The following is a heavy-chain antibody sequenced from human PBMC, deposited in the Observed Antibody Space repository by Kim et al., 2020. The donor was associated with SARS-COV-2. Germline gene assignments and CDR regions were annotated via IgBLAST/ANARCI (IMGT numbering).Heavy chain of an antibody. Sequence: GGSLRLSCAASGFTFSSYGMHWVRQAPGKGLEWVAVISYDGSNKYYADSVKGRFTISRDNSKNTLYLQMNSLRAEDTAVYYCAKDSIAAAGGHYFDYWGQGTLVTVSS. CDR3: AKDSIAAAGGHYFDY. CDR1: GFTFSSYG. J-gene: IGHJ4*02. CDR2: ISYDGSNK. V-gene: IGHV3-30*18. D-gene: IGHD6-13*01.